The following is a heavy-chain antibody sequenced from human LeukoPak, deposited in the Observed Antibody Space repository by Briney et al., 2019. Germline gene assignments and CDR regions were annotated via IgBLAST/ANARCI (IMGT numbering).Heavy chain of an antibody. CDR3: ARASISSSSRYRFDY. Sequence: SETLSLTCTVSGGSISSYYWSWIRQPPGKGLEWIGYIYYSGSTNYNPSLKSRVTISVDTSKNQFSLKLSSVTAADTAVYYCARASISSSSRYRFDYWGQGTLVTVSS. V-gene: IGHV4-59*01. CDR2: IYYSGST. D-gene: IGHD6-6*01. J-gene: IGHJ4*02. CDR1: GGSISSYY.